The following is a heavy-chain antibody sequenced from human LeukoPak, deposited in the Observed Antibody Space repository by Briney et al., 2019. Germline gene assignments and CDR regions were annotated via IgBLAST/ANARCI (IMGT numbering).Heavy chain of an antibody. Sequence: GRSLRLSCAASGFTFSSYGMHWVRQAPGKGLEWVAVISYDGSTKYYADSVKGRFTISRDNSKNTLYLQMNSLRTEDTAVFYCARDLSGKYTFDHWGQGTLVTVSS. CDR2: ISYDGSTK. V-gene: IGHV3-30-3*01. D-gene: IGHD1-26*01. J-gene: IGHJ4*02. CDR3: ARDLSGKYTFDH. CDR1: GFTFSSYG.